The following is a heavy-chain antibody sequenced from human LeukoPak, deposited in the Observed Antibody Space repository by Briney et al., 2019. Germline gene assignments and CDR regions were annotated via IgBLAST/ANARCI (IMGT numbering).Heavy chain of an antibody. D-gene: IGHD6-13*01. J-gene: IGHJ4*02. CDR2: IKQDGSEK. CDR3: ARARIAAAGQVRYFDY. Sequence: GGSLRLSCAASGFTFSSHWMTWVRQAPGNGLEWVANIKQDGSEKYYVDSVKGRFTISRDNAKNSLYLQMSSLRAEDTAVYYCARARIAAAGQVRYFDYWGQGTLVTVSS. CDR1: GFTFSSHW. V-gene: IGHV3-7*01.